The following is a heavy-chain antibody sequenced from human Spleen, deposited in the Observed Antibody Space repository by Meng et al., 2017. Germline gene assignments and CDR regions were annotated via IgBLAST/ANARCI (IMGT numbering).Heavy chain of an antibody. V-gene: IGHV3-53*04. D-gene: IGHD2-8*01. CDR3: ARDLDGVFLY. Sequence: GESLKISCAASGFTFSYYWMSWVRQAPGKGLEWVSVIYSGGSTYYADSVKGRFTISRHNSKNTLYLQMNSLRAEDTAVYYCARDLDGVFLYWGQGTLVTVSS. CDR1: GFTFSYYW. CDR2: IYSGGST. J-gene: IGHJ4*02.